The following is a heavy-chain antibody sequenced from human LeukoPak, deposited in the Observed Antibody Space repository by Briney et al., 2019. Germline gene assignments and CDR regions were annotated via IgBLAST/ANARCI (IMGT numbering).Heavy chain of an antibody. D-gene: IGHD1-26*01. CDR3: AARFIGYYFDY. J-gene: IGHJ4*02. CDR2: ISGSGGST. Sequence: GGSLRLSCAASGFTFSSYAMSWVRQAPGKGLEWVSAISGSGGSTYYSDSVKGRFTISRDNSKNTPYLQMNSLRAEDTAVYYCAARFIGYYFDYWGQGTLVTVSS. V-gene: IGHV3-23*01. CDR1: GFTFSSYA.